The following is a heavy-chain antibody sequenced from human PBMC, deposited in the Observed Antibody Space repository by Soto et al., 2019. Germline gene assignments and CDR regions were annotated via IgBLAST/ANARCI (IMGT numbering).Heavy chain of an antibody. CDR1: GGPFSSYA. V-gene: IGHV1-69*13. CDR2: IIPIFGTA. Sequence: SVKVSCKASGGPFSSYAISWVRQAPGQGLEWMGVIIPIFGTANYAQKFQGRVTITADESTSTAYMELISLESEDTAVYYCASGGYSIVGANTGPFDLWCQGKMVTVSS. D-gene: IGHD1-26*01. J-gene: IGHJ3*01. CDR3: ASGGYSIVGANTGPFDL.